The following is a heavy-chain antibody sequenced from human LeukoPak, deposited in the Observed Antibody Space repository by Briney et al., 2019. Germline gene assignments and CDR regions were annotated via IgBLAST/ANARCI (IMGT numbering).Heavy chain of an antibody. CDR2: IYTSGST. V-gene: IGHV4-4*07. CDR1: GGSISSYY. D-gene: IGHD3-22*01. CDR3: ARESSGYYYLSWFDP. Sequence: SQTLSLTCTVSGGSISSYYWSWIRQPAGKGLEWIGRIYTSGSTNYNPSLKSRVTMSVDTSKNQFSLKLSSVTAADTAVYYCARESSGYYYLSWFDPWGQGTLVTVSS. J-gene: IGHJ5*02.